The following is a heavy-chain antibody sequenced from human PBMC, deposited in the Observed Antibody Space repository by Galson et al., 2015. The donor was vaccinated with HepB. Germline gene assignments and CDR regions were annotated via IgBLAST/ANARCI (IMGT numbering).Heavy chain of an antibody. J-gene: IGHJ5*02. CDR1: GFTVNNHD. Sequence: RLSCAASGFTVNNHDRSWVRQAPGKGLEWVSLIYSGGTTHYAGSVKGRFTISRDSSMNTLYLQMNSLRAEDTAVYYCGRDVGPWGQGTLVTVSS. V-gene: IGHV3-53*01. CDR3: GRDVGP. CDR2: IYSGGTT.